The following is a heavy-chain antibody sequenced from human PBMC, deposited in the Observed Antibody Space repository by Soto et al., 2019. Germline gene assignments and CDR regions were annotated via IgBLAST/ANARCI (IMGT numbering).Heavy chain of an antibody. D-gene: IGHD6-19*01. CDR1: GDSIRTCRW. CDR2: FFHSGDT. CDR3: AYRTGWYRHDV. V-gene: IGHV4-4*02. J-gene: IGHJ3*01. Sequence: QVQLQESGPGLVKPSGTLSLTCAVSGDSIRTCRWWNWVRQPPGKGLEWIGDFFHSGDTNYNPSLKSRVFISVETSQNQFSLKVSSVTASDTAVYYCAYRTGWYRHDVWGQGTLVTVYS.